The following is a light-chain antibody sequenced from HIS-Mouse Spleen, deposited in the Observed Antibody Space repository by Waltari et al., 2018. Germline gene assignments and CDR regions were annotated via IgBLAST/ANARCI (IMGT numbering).Light chain of an antibody. V-gene: IGKV3-20*01. CDR1: QSVSSSY. CDR3: QQYGSSPPWT. CDR2: GAS. Sequence: EIVLTQSPGTLSLSPGERATLSCRASQSVSSSYLAWYQQKPGQAPRLPIYGASSRATGIPDRFSGSGSGTDFTLTISRLEPEDFAVYYCQQYGSSPPWTFGQGTKVEIK. J-gene: IGKJ1*01.